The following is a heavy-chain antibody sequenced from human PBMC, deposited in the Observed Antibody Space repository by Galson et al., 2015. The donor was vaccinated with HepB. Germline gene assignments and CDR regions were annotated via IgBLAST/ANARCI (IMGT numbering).Heavy chain of an antibody. CDR2: ISYDGSNK. J-gene: IGHJ4*02. D-gene: IGHD1-26*01. CDR1: GFTFSSYA. Sequence: SLRLSCAASGFTFSSYAMHWVRQAPGKGLEWVAVISYDGSNKYYADSVKGRFTISRDNSKNTLYLQMNSLRAEDTAVYYCADWAKGLSGSYYGYFDYWGQGTLVTVSS. V-gene: IGHV3-30-3*01. CDR3: ADWAKGLSGSYYGYFDY.